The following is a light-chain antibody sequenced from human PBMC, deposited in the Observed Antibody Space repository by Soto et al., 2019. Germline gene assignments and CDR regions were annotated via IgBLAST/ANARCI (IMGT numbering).Light chain of an antibody. J-gene: IGLJ1*01. CDR2: SDN. V-gene: IGLV1-44*01. CDR3: AAWDDSLNGDV. Sequence: QSVLTQPPSASGTPGQRVTISCSGSSSNIVSNAVNWYQQLPGTAPKLLIYSDNERPSGVPDRFSSSKSGTTASLAISGLQSEDEDDYYCAAWDDSLNGDVFGTGTKVTVL. CDR1: SSNIVSNA.